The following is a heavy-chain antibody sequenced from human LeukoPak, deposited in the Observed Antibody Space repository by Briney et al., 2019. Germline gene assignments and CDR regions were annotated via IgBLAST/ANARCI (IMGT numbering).Heavy chain of an antibody. CDR2: IWYDGSNK. D-gene: IGHD4-17*01. Sequence: PGGSLRLSCAASGFTFSRYGMRWVRQAPGKGLEWVAVIWYDGSNKYYADSVKGRFTISRDNSKNTLYLQMNSLRAEDTAVYYCARDYRDYGFDYWGQGTLITVSS. CDR1: GFTFSRYG. J-gene: IGHJ4*02. V-gene: IGHV3-33*01. CDR3: ARDYRDYGFDY.